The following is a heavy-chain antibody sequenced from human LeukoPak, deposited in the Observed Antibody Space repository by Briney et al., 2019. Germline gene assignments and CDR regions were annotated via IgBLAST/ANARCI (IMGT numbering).Heavy chain of an antibody. CDR3: ARDDYSGYFCGAGGY. V-gene: IGHV1-46*01. Sequence: ASVRVSCKASGYTFTSYYMHWVRQAPGQGLEWMGIINPSGGSTNYAQKFQGRVTMTRDTSTSTLYMELSSLRSEDRDVYYCARDDYSGYFCGAGGYWGQGTLVTVSS. CDR2: INPSGGST. J-gene: IGHJ4*02. D-gene: IGHD3-22*01. CDR1: GYTFTSYY.